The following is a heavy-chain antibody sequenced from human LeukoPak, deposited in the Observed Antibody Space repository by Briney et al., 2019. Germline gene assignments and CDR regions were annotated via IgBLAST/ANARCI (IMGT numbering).Heavy chain of an antibody. V-gene: IGHV6-1*01. J-gene: IGHJ4*02. CDR3: VRSGFVFFDS. D-gene: IGHD5-12*01. Sequence: SQTLSLTCAISGDSVSSNSAAWNWIRQSPSRGLEWLGRTYYRSKWYIDYAVSVKSRITINADTSKNQFSLQLNSVNPEDTAVYYCVRSGFVFFDSWGQGTLVTVSS. CDR1: GDSVSSNSAA. CDR2: TYYRSKWYI.